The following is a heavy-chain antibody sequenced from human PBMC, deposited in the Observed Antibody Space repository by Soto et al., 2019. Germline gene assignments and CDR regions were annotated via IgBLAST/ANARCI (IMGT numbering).Heavy chain of an antibody. J-gene: IGHJ6*02. CDR1: GGSISSGGYS. CDR2: IYHSGST. Sequence: SETLSLTCAVSGGSISSGGYSWSWIRQPPGKGLEWIGYIYHSGSTYYNPSLKSRVTISVDRSKNQFSLKLSSVTAADTAVYYCARGQGYCSSTSCHYYYYGMDVWCQGTTVTVSS. CDR3: ARGQGYCSSTSCHYYYYGMDV. V-gene: IGHV4-30-2*01. D-gene: IGHD2-2*01.